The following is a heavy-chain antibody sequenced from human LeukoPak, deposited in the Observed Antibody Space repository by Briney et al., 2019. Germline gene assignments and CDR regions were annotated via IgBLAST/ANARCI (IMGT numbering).Heavy chain of an antibody. CDR2: ISSSGSTI. CDR1: GFTFSSYE. CDR3: ARVLNYYYYMDV. V-gene: IGHV3-48*03. J-gene: IGHJ6*03. Sequence: GGSLRLSCAASGFTFSSYEMNWVRQAPGKGLEWVSYISSSGSTIYYADSVKGRFTISRDNAKNSLYLQMNSLRAEDTAVYYCARVLNYYYYMDVWGKGTTVTVSS. D-gene: IGHD2-15*01.